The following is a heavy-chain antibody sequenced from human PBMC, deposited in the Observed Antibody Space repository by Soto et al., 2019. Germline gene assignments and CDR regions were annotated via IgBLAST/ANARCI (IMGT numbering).Heavy chain of an antibody. CDR3: ARLLIHYDILTGPPRRAFDI. CDR1: GGSISSYY. D-gene: IGHD3-9*01. V-gene: IGHV4-59*08. J-gene: IGHJ3*02. CDR2: IYYSGST. Sequence: QVQLQESGPGLVKPSETLSLTCTVSGGSISSYYWSWIRQPPGKGLEWIGYIYYSGSTNYNPSLKSRVTIAVDTSKNQFSLKLSSVTAADPAVYYCARLLIHYDILTGPPRRAFDIWGQGTMVTVSS.